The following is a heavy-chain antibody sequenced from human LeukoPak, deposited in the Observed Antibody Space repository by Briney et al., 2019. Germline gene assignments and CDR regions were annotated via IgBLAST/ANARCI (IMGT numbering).Heavy chain of an antibody. D-gene: IGHD6-6*01. V-gene: IGHV3-23*01. CDR3: ARMSSTEIYYFYYMDV. Sequence: GGSLRLSCAASGFTFSSYGMSWVRQAPGKGLEWVSRIITSSDRTYYADSVKGRFTISRDNSKNTLYLQVDSLRAEDTAVYYCARMSSTEIYYFYYMDVWGKGTTVTVSS. J-gene: IGHJ6*03. CDR1: GFTFSSYG. CDR2: IITSSDRT.